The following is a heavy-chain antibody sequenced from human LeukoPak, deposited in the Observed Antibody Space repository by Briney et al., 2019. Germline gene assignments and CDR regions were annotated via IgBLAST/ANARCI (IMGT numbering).Heavy chain of an antibody. D-gene: IGHD2-21*02. CDR2: ISGSGGST. Sequence: GGSLRLSCAASGSAFSNFVMYWVRQAPGKGLEWVSAISGSGGSTYYADSVKGRFTISRDNSKNTLYLQMNSLRAEDTAVYYCAKEYCGGDCYSEDAFDIWGQGTMVTVSS. J-gene: IGHJ3*02. CDR1: GSAFSNFV. CDR3: AKEYCGGDCYSEDAFDI. V-gene: IGHV3-23*01.